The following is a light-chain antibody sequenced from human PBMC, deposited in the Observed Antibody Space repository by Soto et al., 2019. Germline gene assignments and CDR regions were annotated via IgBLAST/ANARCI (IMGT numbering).Light chain of an antibody. V-gene: IGKV1-39*01. CDR3: QQSYSSPIT. Sequence: DIQMTQSPSSLSASVGDRVTITCRASQSISSYLNWYQQKPGEAPKVLIYAASNLQSGVPSRFSGSGSGTDFTLSISSLQPEDFAIYYCQQSYSSPITFGQGTKVDIK. J-gene: IGKJ1*01. CDR1: QSISSY. CDR2: AAS.